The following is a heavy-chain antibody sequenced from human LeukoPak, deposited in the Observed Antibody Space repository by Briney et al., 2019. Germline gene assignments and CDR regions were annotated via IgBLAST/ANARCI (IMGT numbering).Heavy chain of an antibody. D-gene: IGHD3-10*01. CDR2: ISDNGST. CDR3: ARGSDRGYYYHYGVDV. J-gene: IGHJ6*04. V-gene: IGHV4-59*01. Sequence: RQAPGQRREGMGGYISDNGSTKYNPSLKSRVTISGDTSKSQFSLKLSSVTAADTAVYYCARGSDRGYYYHYGVDVWGKGTTVTVSS.